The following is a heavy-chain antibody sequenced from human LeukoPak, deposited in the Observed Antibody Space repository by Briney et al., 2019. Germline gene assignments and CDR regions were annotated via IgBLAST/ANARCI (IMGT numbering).Heavy chain of an antibody. D-gene: IGHD3-9*01. CDR3: ARHATGYYRGWFDP. J-gene: IGHJ5*02. CDR1: GYTSTKYV. V-gene: IGHV7-4-1*02. Sequence: ASVKVSCKSSGYTSTKYVMNWVRQAPGQGLEWMGWINTTTGYPTYAQDVTGRFVFSLDTSDSTAYLQISSLKAEDTAVYYCARHATGYYRGWFDPWGQGTLVTVSS. CDR2: INTTTGYP.